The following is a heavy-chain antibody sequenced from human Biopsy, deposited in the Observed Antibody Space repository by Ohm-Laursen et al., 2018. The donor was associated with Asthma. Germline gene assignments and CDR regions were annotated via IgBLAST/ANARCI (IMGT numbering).Heavy chain of an antibody. J-gene: IGHJ4*02. CDR3: ARVVWDIVVVPAAMPGAYFDH. Sequence: SLRLSCAAPGYTFSRYSIHWVRQIPGKGLEWVASISTASSFIYYADSVRGRFTTSRDNARNSLYLQMNSLRVDDTAFYYCARVVWDIVVVPAAMPGAYFDHWGQGALATVSS. D-gene: IGHD2-2*01. V-gene: IGHV3-21*04. CDR1: GYTFSRYS. CDR2: ISTASSFI.